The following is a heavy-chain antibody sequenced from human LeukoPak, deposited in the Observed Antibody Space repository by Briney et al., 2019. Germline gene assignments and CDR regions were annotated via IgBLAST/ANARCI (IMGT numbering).Heavy chain of an antibody. D-gene: IGHD3-10*01. Sequence: ASVNVSCKASGYTFTGYYMHWVRQAPGQGLEWMGWINPNSGGTNYAQKFQGWVTMTRDTSISTAYMELSRLRSDDTAVYYCARESCGSGRLHYFDYWGQGTLVTVSS. J-gene: IGHJ4*02. CDR3: ARESCGSGRLHYFDY. V-gene: IGHV1-2*04. CDR2: INPNSGGT. CDR1: GYTFTGYY.